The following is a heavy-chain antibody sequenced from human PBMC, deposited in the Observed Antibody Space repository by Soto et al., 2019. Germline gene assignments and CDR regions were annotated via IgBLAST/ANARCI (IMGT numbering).Heavy chain of an antibody. CDR2: INAGNGNT. Sequence: ASVKVSCKASGYTFTSYAMDWVRQAPGQRLEWMRWINAGNGNTKYSQKFQGRVTITRDTSASTAYMELSSLRSEDTAVYYCARAVAVAADFDYWGQGTLVTVSS. V-gene: IGHV1-3*01. D-gene: IGHD6-19*01. CDR1: GYTFTSYA. CDR3: ARAVAVAADFDY. J-gene: IGHJ4*02.